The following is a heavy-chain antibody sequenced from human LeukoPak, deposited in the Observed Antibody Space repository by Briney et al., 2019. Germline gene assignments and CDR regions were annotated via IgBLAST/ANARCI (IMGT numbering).Heavy chain of an antibody. D-gene: IGHD5-18*01. CDR3: ARTSGYSYGYGGFDY. CDR2: IYTSGST. Sequence: SEPLSLTCTVSGGSISSGSYCWRWMPQPAGEGLEGIGRIYTSGSTNYTPSLKSQVTISVDTSKNHFSLKLSSVTAADTAVYYCARTSGYSYGYGGFDYWGQGTLVTVSS. CDR1: GGSISSGSYC. V-gene: IGHV4-61*02. J-gene: IGHJ4*02.